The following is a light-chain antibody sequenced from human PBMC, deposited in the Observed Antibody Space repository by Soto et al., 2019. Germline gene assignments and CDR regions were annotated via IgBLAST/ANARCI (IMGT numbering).Light chain of an antibody. Sequence: DIQMTQSPSTLSASVGDRVTITCRASQSISSWLAWYQHKPGKAPKLLVYDASSLESGVPSRFSGSGSGTEFTLTISSLQPDDFATYYCQQYNSYSARTFGQGTKVDIK. J-gene: IGKJ1*01. CDR3: QQYNSYSART. V-gene: IGKV1-5*01. CDR1: QSISSW. CDR2: DAS.